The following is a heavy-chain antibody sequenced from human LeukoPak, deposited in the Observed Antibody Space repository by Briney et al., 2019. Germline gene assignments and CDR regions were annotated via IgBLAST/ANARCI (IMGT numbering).Heavy chain of an antibody. V-gene: IGHV3-43D*03. Sequence: GGSLRLSCAASGFTFDDYAMHWVRQAPGKGLEWVSLISWDGGSTYYADSVKGRFTISRDNSKNSLYLQMNSLRAEDTALYYCAKDGGSGSYYVDYWGQGTLVTVSS. CDR2: ISWDGGST. CDR3: AKDGGSGSYYVDY. D-gene: IGHD3-10*01. CDR1: GFTFDDYA. J-gene: IGHJ4*02.